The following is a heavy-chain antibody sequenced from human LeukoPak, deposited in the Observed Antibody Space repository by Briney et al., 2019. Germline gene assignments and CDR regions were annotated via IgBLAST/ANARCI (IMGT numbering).Heavy chain of an antibody. CDR1: GGSISSYY. CDR3: ARDVVPAAPDYYYYGMDV. Sequence: SETLSLTCTVSGGSISSYYWSWIRQPPGKGLEWIGYIYYSGSTNYNPSLKSRVTISVDTSKNQFSLKLSSVTAADTAVYYCARDVVPAAPDYYYYGMDVWGQGTTVTVSS. J-gene: IGHJ6*02. D-gene: IGHD2-2*01. V-gene: IGHV4-59*01. CDR2: IYYSGST.